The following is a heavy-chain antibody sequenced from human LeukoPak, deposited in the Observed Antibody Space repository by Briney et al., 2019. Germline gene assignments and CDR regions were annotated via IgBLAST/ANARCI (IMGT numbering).Heavy chain of an antibody. J-gene: IGHJ4*02. V-gene: IGHV4-34*01. CDR2: INHSGST. CDR3: ARGSWGNFDY. Sequence: PSETLSLTCAVYGGSFSGYYWSWIRQPPGKGLEWIGEINHSGSTNYNPSLKGRVTISVDTSKNQFSLKLSSVTAADTAVYYCARGSWGNFDYWGQGTLVTVSS. D-gene: IGHD6-13*01. CDR1: GGSFSGYY.